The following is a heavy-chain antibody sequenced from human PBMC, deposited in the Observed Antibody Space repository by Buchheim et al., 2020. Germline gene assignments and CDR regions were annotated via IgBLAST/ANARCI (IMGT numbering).Heavy chain of an antibody. Sequence: QVHLVESGGDVVQPGRSLRLSCAASGFNFNIYGMHWVRQAPGKGLEWVAVISYDGSNIYYADSVKGRFTISSDNSKNTLYLQMNSLRPEDTAMYYCAKKGADARGYSGIPDSWGQGTL. CDR2: ISYDGSNI. CDR1: GFNFNIYG. J-gene: IGHJ4*02. CDR3: AKKGADARGYSGIPDS. D-gene: IGHD5-12*01. V-gene: IGHV3-30*18.